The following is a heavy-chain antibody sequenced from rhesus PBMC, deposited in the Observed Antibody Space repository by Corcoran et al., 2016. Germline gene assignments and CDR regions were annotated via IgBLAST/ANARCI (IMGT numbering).Heavy chain of an antibody. CDR2: VSGSCGST. V-gene: IGHV4-147*01. J-gene: IGHJ5-2*02. CDR1: GGSVSSHD. Sequence: QVQLQESGPGLVKPSETLSLTCAVSGGSVSSHDWTWIRQPPGKGLEWIGYVSGSCGSTSYNPSRNSRVTISKDTSENQCDLRLNSMTAADTAVYYCARDAVSLDVWGRGLLVTVSS. CDR3: ARDAVSLDV.